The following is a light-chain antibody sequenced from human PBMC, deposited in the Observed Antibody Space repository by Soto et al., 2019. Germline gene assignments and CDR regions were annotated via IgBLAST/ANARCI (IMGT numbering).Light chain of an antibody. V-gene: IGKV3-15*01. CDR1: QDVSSN. CDR3: QQYIRWPLT. CDR2: GAS. Sequence: MVVSQSPATLSVSPGERATLPCRASQDVSSNLAWYQQKPGQAPSLLIYGASTRATGTPARFSGSGSGTEFTLTISSLQSEDYAVYFCQQYIRWPLTFGGGTKVDI. J-gene: IGKJ4*01.